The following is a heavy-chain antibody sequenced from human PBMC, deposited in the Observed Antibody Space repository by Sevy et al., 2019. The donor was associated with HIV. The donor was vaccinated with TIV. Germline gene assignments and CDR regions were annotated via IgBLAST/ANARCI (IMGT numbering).Heavy chain of an antibody. V-gene: IGHV3-21*06. CDR2: IRSITDYI. Sequence: GGSLRLSCVASGFTFSSYTMGWVRQAPGKGLEWVSSIRSITDYIFDAGSMKGRFTISRDNAKNSLYLQMTSLTAEDTAVYYCVRGALYNWNDAGYFDHWGLGTLVTVSS. CDR1: GFTFSSYT. CDR3: VRGALYNWNDAGYFDH. J-gene: IGHJ4*02. D-gene: IGHD1-20*01.